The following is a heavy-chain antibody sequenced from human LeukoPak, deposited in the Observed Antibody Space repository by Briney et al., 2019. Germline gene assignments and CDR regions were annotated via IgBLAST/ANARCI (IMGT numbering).Heavy chain of an antibody. Sequence: PGGSLRLSCAASGFTFSSYSMNWVRQAPGKGLEWVSSISISSSYIYYADSVKGRFTISRDNAKNSLYLQMNSLRAEDTAVYYCARDYGYCSGGSCVNFDYWGQGTLVTVSS. J-gene: IGHJ4*01. D-gene: IGHD2-15*01. CDR1: GFTFSSYS. CDR3: ARDYGYCSGGSCVNFDY. CDR2: ISISSSYI. V-gene: IGHV3-21*01.